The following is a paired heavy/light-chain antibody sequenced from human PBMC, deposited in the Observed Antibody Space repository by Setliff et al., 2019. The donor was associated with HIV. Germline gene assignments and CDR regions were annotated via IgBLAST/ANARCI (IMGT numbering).Heavy chain of an antibody. D-gene: IGHD3-22*01. CDR2: VRDSGSA. J-gene: IGHJ3*02. Sequence: QVQLQESGPGLVKPSETLSLTCIVSGDSISAYYWTWIRQSPGKGLEWIGYVRDSGSANYSPSLESRVAISVDTSKNQFSLKMSSVTAADTAVYYCARSTDYYDSSSSYYATYAFDIWGQGTLVTVSS. CDR3: ARSTDYYDSSSSYYATYAFDI. V-gene: IGHV4-59*01. CDR1: GDSISAYY.
Light chain of an antibody. Sequence: QSALTQPASVSGSPGQSITISCTGTSSDVGGYKYVSWYQHHPGKAPKLMIYDASSRPLGTSPRFSASKSGNTASLTISGLQAEDEASYYCSSYETSSALWVFGGGTKLTV. J-gene: IGLJ3*02. CDR1: SSDVGGYKY. CDR3: SSYETSSALWV. V-gene: IGLV2-14*01. CDR2: DAS.